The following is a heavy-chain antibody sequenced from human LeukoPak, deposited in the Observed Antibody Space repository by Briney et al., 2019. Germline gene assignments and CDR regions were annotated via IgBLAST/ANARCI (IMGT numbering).Heavy chain of an antibody. CDR3: AKDFRIGYSAHFDY. D-gene: IGHD2-21*01. J-gene: IGHJ4*02. CDR2: ISGTGGTT. CDR1: EFTFNNYA. V-gene: IGHV3-23*01. Sequence: GGSLRLSCAASEFTFNNYAMSWVRQAPGKGLEWVSAISGTGGTTYYADSVKGRFSISRDNSKNTLYLQMDSLRGEDTAVYYCAKDFRIGYSAHFDYWGQGALVTVSS.